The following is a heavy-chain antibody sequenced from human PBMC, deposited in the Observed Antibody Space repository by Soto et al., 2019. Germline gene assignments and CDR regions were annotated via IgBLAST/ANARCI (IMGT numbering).Heavy chain of an antibody. V-gene: IGHV3-21*01. Sequence: GGSMRLSCVASGFTFSNYNMNWVRQAPGTGLEWVSHISGTSVYIHYAASVKVRFTISRGNAKNSVYLQIDSLRVEDTAVYYCAREGALKPFSSWGQGALVTVSS. J-gene: IGHJ5*02. CDR1: GFTFSNYN. CDR3: AREGALKPFSS. CDR2: ISGTSVYI.